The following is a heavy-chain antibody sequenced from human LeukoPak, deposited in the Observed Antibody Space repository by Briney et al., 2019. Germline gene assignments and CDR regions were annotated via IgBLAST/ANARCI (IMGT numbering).Heavy chain of an antibody. Sequence: GGSLRLSCAASGFTFSSYSMNWVRQAPGKGLEWVSYISSSSTIHYADSVKGRFTISRDNAKNSLYLQMNSLRAEDTAVYYCARDEVVPAASYAFDIWGQGTMVTVSS. V-gene: IGHV3-48*01. CDR2: ISSSSTI. CDR1: GFTFSSYS. D-gene: IGHD2-2*01. J-gene: IGHJ3*02. CDR3: ARDEVVPAASYAFDI.